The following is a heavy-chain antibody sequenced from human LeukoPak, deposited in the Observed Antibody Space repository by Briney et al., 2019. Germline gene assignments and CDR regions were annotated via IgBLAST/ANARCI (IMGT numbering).Heavy chain of an antibody. CDR1: GYSFRHYW. V-gene: IGHV5-10-1*01. D-gene: IGHD6-13*01. Sequence: GESLKISCKASGYSFRHYWISWVRQMPGKGLEWMGRIDPSDSYSNYSPSFQGHVTISADKSISTAYLQWSSLKASDTAMYYCARRAAGTWWFDPWGQGTLVTVSS. CDR2: IDPSDSYS. CDR3: ARRAAGTWWFDP. J-gene: IGHJ5*02.